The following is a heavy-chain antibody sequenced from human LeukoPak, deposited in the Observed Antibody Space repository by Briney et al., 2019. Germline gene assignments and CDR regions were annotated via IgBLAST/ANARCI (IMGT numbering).Heavy chain of an antibody. CDR2: INPNSGGT. D-gene: IGHD2-8*01. J-gene: IGHJ4*02. CDR3: ARSDIVLPKILY. Sequence: ASVKVSCKASGYTFTGYYMHWVRQAPGQGLEWMGWINPNSGGTNYAQKFQGRVTMTRDTSISTAYMELSRLRSDDTAVYYCARSDIVLPKILYWGQGTLVTVSS. V-gene: IGHV1-2*02. CDR1: GYTFTGYY.